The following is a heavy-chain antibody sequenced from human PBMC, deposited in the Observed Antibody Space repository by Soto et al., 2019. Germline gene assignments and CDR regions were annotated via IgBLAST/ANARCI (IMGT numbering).Heavy chain of an antibody. J-gene: IGHJ5*02. V-gene: IGHV1-18*04. CDR1: GYTFTSYG. D-gene: IGHD5-18*01. CDR2: ISAYNGNT. Sequence: ASVKVSCKASGYTFTSYGISWVRQAPGQGLEWMGWISAYNGNTNYAQKLQGRVTMTTDTSTSTAYMELRSLRSDDTAVYYCARDSGYSSSHQNWFDPWGQGTLVTVSS. CDR3: ARDSGYSSSHQNWFDP.